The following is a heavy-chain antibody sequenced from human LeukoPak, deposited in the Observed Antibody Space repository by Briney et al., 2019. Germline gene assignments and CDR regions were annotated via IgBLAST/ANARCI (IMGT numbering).Heavy chain of an antibody. CDR3: VKTMLTFGGLIRTDAFDI. V-gene: IGHV3-64D*08. D-gene: IGHD3-16*01. CDR2: INNSGGKT. Sequence: GGSLRSYCAASGFTFSGYTMHWVRQAPGKGLEYVSGINNSGGKTQYADSVTGRLTISRDNSKNILYLHMSSLKTDDTAVYYCVKTMLTFGGLIRTDAFDIWGQGTMVIVSS. J-gene: IGHJ3*02. CDR1: GFTFSGYT.